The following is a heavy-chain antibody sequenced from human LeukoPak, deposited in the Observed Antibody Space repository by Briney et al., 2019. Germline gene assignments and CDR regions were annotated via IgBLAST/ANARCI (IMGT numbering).Heavy chain of an antibody. V-gene: IGHV3-48*01. D-gene: IGHD5-24*01. CDR2: ISSSSSTM. J-gene: IGHJ4*02. CDR1: GFTFSSSS. CDR3: ARDRGRDGYNFDY. Sequence: PGGSLRLSCAASGFTFSSSSMNWVRQAPGKGLEWVSYISSSSSTMYYADSVKGRFTISRDNAKNSLYLQMNSLRAEDTAVYYCARDRGRDGYNFDYWGRGTLVTVSS.